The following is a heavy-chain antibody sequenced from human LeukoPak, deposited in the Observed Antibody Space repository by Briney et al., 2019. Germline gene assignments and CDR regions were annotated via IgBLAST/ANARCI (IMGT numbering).Heavy chain of an antibody. CDR1: GFTVDDYG. V-gene: IGHV3-20*04. D-gene: IGHD5-24*01. Sequence: GGSLRLSCAASGFTVDDYGMSWVRQAPGKGLEWVSGINWNGGSTGYADSVKVRFTIARDNAKNSLYLQMHSLRAEDTAVYYCARDYNKGDPFDIWGQGTMVAVSS. J-gene: IGHJ3*02. CDR3: ARDYNKGDPFDI. CDR2: INWNGGST.